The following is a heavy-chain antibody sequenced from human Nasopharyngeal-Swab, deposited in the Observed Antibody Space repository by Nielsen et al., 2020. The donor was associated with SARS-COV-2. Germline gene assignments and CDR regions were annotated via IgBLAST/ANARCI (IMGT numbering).Heavy chain of an antibody. CDR1: GGSISSGVYY. CDR3: ARARVGHCSSTSCYRLWDC. V-gene: IGHV4-30-4*08. J-gene: IGHJ4*02. Sequence: SETLSLTCTVSGGSISSGVYYWSWIRQPPGKGLEWIGYIYYSGSTHYNPSLKSRVTISVDTSKNQFSLKLNSVTAADTAVYYCARARVGHCSSTSCYRLWDCWGQGTLVSVSS. CDR2: IYYSGST. D-gene: IGHD2-2*02.